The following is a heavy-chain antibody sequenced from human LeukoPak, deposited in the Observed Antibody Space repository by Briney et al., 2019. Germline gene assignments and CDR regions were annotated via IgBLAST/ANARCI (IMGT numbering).Heavy chain of an antibody. D-gene: IGHD1-26*01. Sequence: GGSLRLSCAASGFTFSSYWMSWVRQAPGKGLEWVANINKDGGEKYYVDSVKGRFTISRDNAKSSLYLQMNSLRADDTAVYYCVKDSPPRYSGSPPAYWGQGTLVTVSS. J-gene: IGHJ4*02. CDR2: INKDGGEK. CDR3: VKDSPPRYSGSPPAY. CDR1: GFTFSSYW. V-gene: IGHV3-7*03.